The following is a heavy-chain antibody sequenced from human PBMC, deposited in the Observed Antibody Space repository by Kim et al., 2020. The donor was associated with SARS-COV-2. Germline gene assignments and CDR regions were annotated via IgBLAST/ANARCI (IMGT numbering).Heavy chain of an antibody. CDR2: VYYSGSI. CDR1: GDSVSSSS. Sequence: SETLSLTCTVSGDSVSSSSWSWIRQPPGKGLEWIGYVYYSGSINYNPSLKSRVTISLDTSKNQFSLMLKSVTAADTAMYYCARGRGSGSAPTYWGQGTLVTVSS. CDR3: ARGRGSGSAPTY. V-gene: IGHV4-59*02. D-gene: IGHD3-10*01. J-gene: IGHJ4*02.